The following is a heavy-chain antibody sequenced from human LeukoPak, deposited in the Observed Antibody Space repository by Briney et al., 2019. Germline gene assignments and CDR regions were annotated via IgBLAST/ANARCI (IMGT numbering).Heavy chain of an antibody. Sequence: ASVKVSCKASGYTFTSYGISWVRQAPGQGLEWMGWISAYNGNTNYAQKLQGRVTMTTDTSTSTAYMELRSLRSDDTAVYYCARSYSNYGYYYYYYYMDVWGKGTTVTVSS. CDR1: GYTFTSYG. V-gene: IGHV1-18*01. CDR3: ARSYSNYGYYYYYYYMDV. J-gene: IGHJ6*03. D-gene: IGHD4-11*01. CDR2: ISAYNGNT.